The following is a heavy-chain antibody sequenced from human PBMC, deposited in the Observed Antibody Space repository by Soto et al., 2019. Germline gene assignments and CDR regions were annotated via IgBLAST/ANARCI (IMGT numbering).Heavy chain of an antibody. V-gene: IGHV4-39*01. Sequence: PSETLSLTCTVSGGSISRSTYYWGWIRQPPGKGLEWIGSIYYSGSTYYRPSLKSRVTISVDTSKNQFSLKLSSVTAADTAVYYCARQVPAAIRLGWFEPWGQGTLVTGSA. CDR2: IYYSGST. D-gene: IGHD2-2*02. CDR3: ARQVPAAIRLGWFEP. CDR1: GGSISRSTYY. J-gene: IGHJ5*02.